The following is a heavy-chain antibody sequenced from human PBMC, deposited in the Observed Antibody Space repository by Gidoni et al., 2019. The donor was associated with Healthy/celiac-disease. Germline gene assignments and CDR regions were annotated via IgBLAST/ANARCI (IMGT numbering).Heavy chain of an antibody. V-gene: IGHV1-69*01. Sequence: GADVWKSEPPMKNSCNATGVTFRSYAIGWVRQAPGQGLEWMGGIIPIFGTANYAQKFQGRVTITADESTSTAYMELSSLRSEDTAVYYCAREDYYDSSGSRYFDYWGQGTLVTVSS. D-gene: IGHD3-22*01. J-gene: IGHJ4*02. CDR1: GVTFRSYA. CDR3: AREDYYDSSGSRYFDY. CDR2: IIPIFGTA.